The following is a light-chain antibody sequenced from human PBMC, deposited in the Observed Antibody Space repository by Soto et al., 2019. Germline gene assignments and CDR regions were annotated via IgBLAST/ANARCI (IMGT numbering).Light chain of an antibody. J-gene: IGKJ5*01. CDR2: GSS. CDR3: QQYGSSPIT. Sequence: EIVLTQSPGTLSLSPGERATLSCRASETISSSYLAWYQQKPGQAPRLLIYGSSSWATGIPDRFSGSGSGTDFTLTISRLEPEDFAVYYCQQYGSSPITFGQGTRLEIK. CDR1: ETISSSY. V-gene: IGKV3-20*01.